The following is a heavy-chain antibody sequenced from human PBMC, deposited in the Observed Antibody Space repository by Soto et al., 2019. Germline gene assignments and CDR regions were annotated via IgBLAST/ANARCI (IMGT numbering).Heavy chain of an antibody. CDR2: IYYSGST. D-gene: IGHD6-13*01. Sequence: SETLSLTCTVSGGSISSYYWSWIRQPPGKGLEWIGYIYYSGSTNYNPSLKSRVTISVDTSKNQFSLKLSSVTAADTAVYYCARVRYSSSWQYFDYWGQGTLVTVSS. CDR3: ARVRYSSSWQYFDY. V-gene: IGHV4-59*01. CDR1: GGSISSYY. J-gene: IGHJ4*02.